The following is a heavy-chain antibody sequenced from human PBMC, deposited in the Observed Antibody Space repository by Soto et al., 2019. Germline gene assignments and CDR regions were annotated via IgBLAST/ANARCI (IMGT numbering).Heavy chain of an antibody. D-gene: IGHD3-16*01. J-gene: IGHJ2*01. V-gene: IGHV4-31*03. CDR1: GGSISSGGYY. CDR3: ARGILGVVSAGEWYFDL. Sequence: QVQLQESGPGLVKPSQTLSLTCTVSGGSISSGGYYWSWIRQHPGKGLEWIGYIYYSGSTYYNPSLKSRVTISVDTSKNQFSLKLSSVTAADTAVYYCARGILGVVSAGEWYFDLWGRGTLVTVSS. CDR2: IYYSGST.